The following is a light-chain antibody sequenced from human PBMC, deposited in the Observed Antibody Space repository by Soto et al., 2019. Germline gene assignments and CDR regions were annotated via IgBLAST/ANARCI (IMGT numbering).Light chain of an antibody. Sequence: EIVLTQSPATLSLSPGERATLSCRASQSVSSYLAWYQQKPGQAPRLLIYDASNRATGIPARFSGSGSGTDFTLTISSLEPEDFPVYYCQQRSNWPLTFGGGTTVEIK. CDR3: QQRSNWPLT. V-gene: IGKV3-11*01. CDR2: DAS. CDR1: QSVSSY. J-gene: IGKJ4*01.